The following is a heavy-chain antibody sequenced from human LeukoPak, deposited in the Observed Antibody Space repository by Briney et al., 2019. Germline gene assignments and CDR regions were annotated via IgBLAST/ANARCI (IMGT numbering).Heavy chain of an antibody. J-gene: IGHJ4*02. CDR1: GFIFDHVG. CDR2: INWDSTST. D-gene: IGHD2-8*02. CDR3: ARDLKYCTGGMCYFTAVADS. V-gene: IGHV3-20*04. Sequence: GGSLRLSCAPSGFIFDHVGMKWGRQVPGEGVEWGSGINWDSTSTNYVDSVRGGFTISRDNAKNSLYLQMNSLRVEDTAFYYCARDLKYCTGGMCYFTAVADSWGQGTLVTVSS.